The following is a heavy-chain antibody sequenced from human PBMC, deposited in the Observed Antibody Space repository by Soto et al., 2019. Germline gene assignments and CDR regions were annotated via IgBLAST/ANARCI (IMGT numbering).Heavy chain of an antibody. J-gene: IGHJ5*01. D-gene: IGHD2-15*01. CDR2: IVPVYGTT. CDR1: GGSFKDYA. Sequence: QVQLVQSGAEVKKPGSSVKVSCRTSGGSFKDYAISWVQQAPGQGLEWMGGIVPVYGTTKYAQKFQGRVTITADEATGPAYLVLGRLRSEDTALYFCARDKMSSLVVETPHLFESWGQGTLVTVSS. V-gene: IGHV1-69*12. CDR3: ARDKMSSLVVETPHLFES.